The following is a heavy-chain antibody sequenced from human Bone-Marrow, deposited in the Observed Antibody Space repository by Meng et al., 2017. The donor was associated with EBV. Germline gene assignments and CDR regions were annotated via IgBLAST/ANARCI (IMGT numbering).Heavy chain of an antibody. CDR2: IIHIFRPP. V-gene: IGHV1-69*01. CDR3: ARGDGSMVRGYYFDH. Sequence: QAQSVQAGAVVKTPGSSVKVAYKASACTLSTDAITWVRQAPGQGLEWMGGIIHIFRPPNYAQKFQGRVTITADESTDTAYMELRSLRSEDTAVYYCARGDGSMVRGYYFDHWGLGTLVTVSS. J-gene: IGHJ4*02. D-gene: IGHD3-10*01. CDR1: ACTLSTDA.